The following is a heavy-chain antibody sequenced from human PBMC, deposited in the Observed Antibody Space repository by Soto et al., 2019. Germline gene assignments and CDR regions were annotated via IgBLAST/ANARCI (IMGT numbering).Heavy chain of an antibody. Sequence: PGESLKISCQASGYSFTTYWISWVRQMPGKGLEWMGRIDPTDSYTTYSPSFQGHVTISADKSINTAYLQWSSLKASDTAMYYCARDSSRYHFGMDVWGQGATVTVSS. J-gene: IGHJ6*02. CDR1: GYSFTTYW. CDR3: ARDSSRYHFGMDV. D-gene: IGHD6-13*01. V-gene: IGHV5-10-1*01. CDR2: IDPTDSYT.